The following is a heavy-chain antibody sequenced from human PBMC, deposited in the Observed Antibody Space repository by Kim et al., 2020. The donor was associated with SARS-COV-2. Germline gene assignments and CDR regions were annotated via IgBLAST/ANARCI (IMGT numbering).Heavy chain of an antibody. J-gene: IGHJ4*02. D-gene: IGHD3-10*01. Sequence: KSRVTISVDTSKNQFSLKLSSVTAADTAVYYCARLSDYYGSGSQTGGFDYWGQGTLVTVSS. CDR3: ARLSDYYGSGSQTGGFDY. V-gene: IGHV4-39*01.